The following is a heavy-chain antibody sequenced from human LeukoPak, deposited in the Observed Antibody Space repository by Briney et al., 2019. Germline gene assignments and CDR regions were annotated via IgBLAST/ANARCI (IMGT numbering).Heavy chain of an antibody. J-gene: IGHJ6*03. CDR1: GFTFNYYN. CDR2: ITSSGAYI. Sequence: GGSLRLSCAASGFTFNYYNMNWVRQAPGKALEWVSSITSSGAYIFYADSVRGRFTISRDNAKDSLYLQMNSLGPEDTAVYYCARDPYSGNYGNYYYYYMDVWGKGTTVTIPS. CDR3: ARDPYSGNYGNYYYYYMDV. V-gene: IGHV3-21*01. D-gene: IGHD1-26*01.